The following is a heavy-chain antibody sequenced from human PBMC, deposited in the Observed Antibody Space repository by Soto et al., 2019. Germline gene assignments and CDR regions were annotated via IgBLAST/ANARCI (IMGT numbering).Heavy chain of an antibody. CDR3: AREGVSSGCPNFDY. CDR1: GFTFSSYW. CDR2: INSDGSST. Sequence: PGGSLRLSCAASGFTFSSYWMHWVRQAPGKGLVWVSRINSDGSSTSYADSVKGRFTISRDNAKNTLYLQMNSLRAEDTAVYYCAREGVSSGCPNFDYWGQGTLVTVSS. V-gene: IGHV3-74*01. J-gene: IGHJ4*02. D-gene: IGHD6-19*01.